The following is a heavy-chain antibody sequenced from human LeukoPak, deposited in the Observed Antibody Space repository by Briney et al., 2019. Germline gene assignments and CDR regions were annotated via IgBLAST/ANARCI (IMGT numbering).Heavy chain of an antibody. Sequence: GSLRLSCAASGFTFSSYSMNWVRQAPGKGLEWVSYISSSGSTIYYADSVKGRFTISRDNAKNSLYLQMNSLRAEDTAVYYCARPPSSQWLVGMESVRYFDYWGQGTLVTVSS. D-gene: IGHD6-19*01. CDR3: ARPPSSQWLVGMESVRYFDY. CDR1: GFTFSSYS. V-gene: IGHV3-48*04. J-gene: IGHJ4*02. CDR2: ISSSGSTI.